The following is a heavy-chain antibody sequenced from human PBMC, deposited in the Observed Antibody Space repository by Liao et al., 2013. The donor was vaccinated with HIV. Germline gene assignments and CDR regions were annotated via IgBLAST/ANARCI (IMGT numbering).Heavy chain of an antibody. CDR1: GDSINKYC. CDR3: ARVRRDYGGNPIDH. V-gene: IGHV4-59*01. J-gene: IGHJ4*02. Sequence: QVQLQESGPGLVRPSETLSLSCTVSGDSINKYCWSWIRQPPGKGLEWIGYIYYSGSTNYNPSLKSRVTISIDTANNQFSLTVTSVTATDTAVYYCARVRRDYGGNPIDHWGQGALVTVSS. CDR2: IYYSGST. D-gene: IGHD4-23*01.